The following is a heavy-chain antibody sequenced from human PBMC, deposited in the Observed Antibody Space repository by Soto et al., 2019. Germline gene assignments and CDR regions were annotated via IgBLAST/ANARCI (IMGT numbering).Heavy chain of an antibody. CDR3: AIETGRIAAAGTHPAPWFDP. CDR1: GYTFTSYD. CDR2: MNPNSGNT. D-gene: IGHD6-13*01. J-gene: IGHJ5*02. V-gene: IGHV1-8*01. Sequence: GASVKVSCKASGYTFTSYDINWVRQATGQGLEWMGWMNPNSGNTGYAQKFQGRDTMTRNTSISTAYMKLSRLRSEDTAVYYCAIETGRIAAAGTHPAPWFDPWGQGTLVTVSS.